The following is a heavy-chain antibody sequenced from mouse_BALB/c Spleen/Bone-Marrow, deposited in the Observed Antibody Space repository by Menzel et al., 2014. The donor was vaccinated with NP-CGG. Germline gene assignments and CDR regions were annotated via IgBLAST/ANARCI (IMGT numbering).Heavy chain of an antibody. CDR3: SRDAMDY. V-gene: IGHV1-26*01. CDR2: LNPNNSGN. Sequence: EVKLMESGPDLVKPGASVKISCKASGYSFTGYYMYWVKQSHGKSLEWIGRLNPNNSGNSYNQKFKGKAILTVDKSSSTAYMELRSLTSEDSAVYYCSRDAMDYWGQGTSVTVSS. J-gene: IGHJ4*01. CDR1: GYSFTGYY.